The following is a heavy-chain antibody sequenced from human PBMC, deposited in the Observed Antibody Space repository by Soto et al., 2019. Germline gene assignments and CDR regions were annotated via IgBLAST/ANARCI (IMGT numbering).Heavy chain of an antibody. D-gene: IGHD6-6*01. CDR2: VIPIFGTA. V-gene: IGHV1-69*13. J-gene: IGHJ4*02. Sequence: ASVKVSCKPSGGTFSSYAMILVRQAPGQGLEWMGGVIPIFGTANYAQKFQGRVTITADESKSTAYMELSSLRSEDTAVYYCARYEARPLEYSSSSAVDYWGQGTLVTVSS. CDR1: GGTFSSYA. CDR3: ARYEARPLEYSSSSAVDY.